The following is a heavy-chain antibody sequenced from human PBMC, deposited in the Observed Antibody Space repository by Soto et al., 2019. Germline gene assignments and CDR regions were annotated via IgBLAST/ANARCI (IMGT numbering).Heavy chain of an antibody. CDR3: ARQRPTDGRWEFANYYGMDV. CDR2: IIHSEST. V-gene: IGHV4-39*01. J-gene: IGHJ6*02. D-gene: IGHD1-26*01. Sequence: SETLSLTCIVSGDSVTSGSYYWSWVRQPPGKGLEWIGEIIHSESTKYNPSLKSRVTISVDTSKNQFSLKLSSVTAADTAVYYCARQRPTDGRWEFANYYGMDVWGQGTPVTVSS. CDR1: GDSVTSGSYY.